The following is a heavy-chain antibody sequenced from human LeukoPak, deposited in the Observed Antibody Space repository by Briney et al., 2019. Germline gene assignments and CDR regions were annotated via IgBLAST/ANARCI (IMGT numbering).Heavy chain of an antibody. D-gene: IGHD6-13*01. CDR1: GYSISSGYY. J-gene: IGHJ3*02. Sequence: SETLSLTCTVSGYSISSGYYWGWIRQPPGKGLEWIGSIYHSGSTYYNPSLKSRVTISVDTSKNQFSLKLSSVTAADTAVYYCARYVSSLDAFDIWGQGTMVTVSS. CDR2: IYHSGST. V-gene: IGHV4-38-2*02. CDR3: ARYVSSLDAFDI.